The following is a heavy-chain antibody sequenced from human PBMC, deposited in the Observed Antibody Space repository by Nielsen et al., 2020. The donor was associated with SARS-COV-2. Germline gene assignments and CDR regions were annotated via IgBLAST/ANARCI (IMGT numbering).Heavy chain of an antibody. CDR1: GYTFTSYY. CDR2: IIPIFGTA. J-gene: IGHJ4*02. Sequence: SVKVSCKASGYTFTSYYIYWVRQAPGQGLEWMGGIIPIFGTANYAQKFQGRVTITADESTSTAYMELSSLRSEDTAVYYCARDFGYDSSGYYSDWGQGTLVTVSS. V-gene: IGHV1-69*13. D-gene: IGHD3-22*01. CDR3: ARDFGYDSSGYYSD.